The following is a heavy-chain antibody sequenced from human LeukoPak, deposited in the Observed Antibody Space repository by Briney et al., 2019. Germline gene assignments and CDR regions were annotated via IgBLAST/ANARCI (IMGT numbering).Heavy chain of an antibody. J-gene: IGHJ4*02. CDR1: GGSISTYY. Sequence: KASETLSLTCTVSGGSISTYYWSWVRQSPGKGLEWIGCVSDTGSTNYSPSLKSRVTISVDTSKNQFSLELNSVTAPDTAVYYCGRLDYYESGKTDSWGQGILVTVSS. V-gene: IGHV4-59*08. D-gene: IGHD3-10*01. CDR3: GRLDYYESGKTDS. CDR2: VSDTGST.